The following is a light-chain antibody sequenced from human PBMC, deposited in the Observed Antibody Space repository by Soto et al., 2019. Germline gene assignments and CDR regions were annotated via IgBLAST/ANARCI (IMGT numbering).Light chain of an antibody. Sequence: QSALTQPASVSGSPGQSITISCTGTSSDVGGYNYVSWYQQHPGKAPKLMIYEVSNRPSGVSNRFSGSKSGNTASLTLSGLQAEDEADYYCSSYTSCSTPDVVFGGGTKLTVL. J-gene: IGLJ2*01. V-gene: IGLV2-14*01. CDR3: SSYTSCSTPDVV. CDR1: SSDVGGYNY. CDR2: EVS.